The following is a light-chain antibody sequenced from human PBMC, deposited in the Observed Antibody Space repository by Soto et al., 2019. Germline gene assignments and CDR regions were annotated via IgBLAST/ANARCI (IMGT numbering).Light chain of an antibody. J-gene: IGKJ3*01. CDR2: DAS. V-gene: IGKV3-11*01. CDR3: QHRSSCPRT. CDR1: QSVGSS. Sequence: EIVLTQSPATLSLSPGERATLSCRASQSVGSSLAWYQQKPGQAPKLLIYDASNRATGIPARFSGSGSGTDFTLTISSLEPEDFTVYYCQHRSSCPRTFGPGTKVDFK.